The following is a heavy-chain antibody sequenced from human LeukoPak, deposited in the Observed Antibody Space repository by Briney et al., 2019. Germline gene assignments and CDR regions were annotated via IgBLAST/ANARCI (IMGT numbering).Heavy chain of an antibody. CDR1: GGTFISYA. CDR3: ARDQGYSSGWDKGYFDAFDI. V-gene: IGHV1-69*13. CDR2: IIPIFGTA. J-gene: IGHJ3*02. D-gene: IGHD6-19*01. Sequence: SVKVSCKASGGTFISYAISWVRQAPGQGLEWMGGIIPIFGTANYAQKFQGRVTITADESTSTAYMELSSLRSEDTAVYYCARDQGYSSGWDKGYFDAFDIWGQGTMVTVSS.